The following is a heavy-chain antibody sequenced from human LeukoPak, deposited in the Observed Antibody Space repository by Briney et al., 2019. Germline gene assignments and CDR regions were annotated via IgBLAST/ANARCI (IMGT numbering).Heavy chain of an antibody. J-gene: IGHJ6*02. V-gene: IGHV3-33*01. CDR3: ASSQLSSGYYYGMDV. Sequence: GGSLRLSCAASGFTFSRYGFHWVRQAPGKGLEWVAVIWYDGSKKYYADSVKGRFTISRDNSKNTLYLQMNSLRAEDTAVYYCASSQLSSGYYYGMDVWGQGTTVTVSS. CDR1: GFTFSRYG. CDR2: IWYDGSKK.